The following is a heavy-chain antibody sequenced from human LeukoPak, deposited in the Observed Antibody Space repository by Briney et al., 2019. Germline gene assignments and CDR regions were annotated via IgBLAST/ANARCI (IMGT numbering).Heavy chain of an antibody. V-gene: IGHV3-21*01. CDR3: ARDPYNGYYGDDYYYYMDV. CDR1: GFTFNNYN. CDR2: ITRDSIYT. Sequence: GGSLRLSCAASGFTFNNYNMNWVRQTPGKGLEWVSSITRDSIYTFYADSVRGRFTISRDNAKNLLSLQMNSLRAEDTAVYYCARDPYNGYYGDDYYYYMDVWGKGTTVTISS. J-gene: IGHJ6*03. D-gene: IGHD4-17*01.